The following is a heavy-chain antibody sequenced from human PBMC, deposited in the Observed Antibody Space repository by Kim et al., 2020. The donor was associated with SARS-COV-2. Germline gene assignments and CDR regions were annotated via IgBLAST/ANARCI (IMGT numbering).Heavy chain of an antibody. CDR3: ARARYSSGWYPRFDY. CDR2: IGTAGDT. V-gene: IGHV3-13*01. CDR1: GFTFSSYD. J-gene: IGHJ4*02. D-gene: IGHD6-19*01. Sequence: GGSLRLSCAASGFTFSSYDMHWVRQATGKGLEWVSAIGTAGDTYYPGSVKGRFTISRENAKNSLYLQMNSPRAGDTAVYYCARARYSSGWYPRFDYWGQGTLVTVSS.